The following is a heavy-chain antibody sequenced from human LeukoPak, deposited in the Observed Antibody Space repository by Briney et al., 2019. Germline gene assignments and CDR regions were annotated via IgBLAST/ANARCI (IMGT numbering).Heavy chain of an antibody. CDR3: ARDPGADSGSP. V-gene: IGHV1-2*02. CDR2: INPNSGGT. J-gene: IGHJ3*01. CDR1: GYTFTSYG. Sequence: ASVTVSCKASGYTFTSYGISWVRQAPGQGLEWMGWINPNSGGTNYAQKFQGRVTMTRDTSISTAYMELSRLRSDDTAVYYCARDPGADSGSPWGQGTMVTVSS. D-gene: IGHD1-26*01.